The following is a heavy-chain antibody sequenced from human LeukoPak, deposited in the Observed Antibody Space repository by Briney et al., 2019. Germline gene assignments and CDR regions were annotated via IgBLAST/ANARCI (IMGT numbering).Heavy chain of an antibody. D-gene: IGHD2-21*02. CDR3: MGYGGDWYPDS. Sequence: PSETLSLTCAVYGSFDIYYWTFVRLPPGKGVEWIGETTYRGNTNYSPSLRSRVTISVDRTNQQFSLKLTSVTAADTAVYYCMGYGGDWYPDSWGQGTLVTVSS. CDR2: TTYRGNT. CDR1: GSFDIYY. J-gene: IGHJ4*02. V-gene: IGHV4-34*01.